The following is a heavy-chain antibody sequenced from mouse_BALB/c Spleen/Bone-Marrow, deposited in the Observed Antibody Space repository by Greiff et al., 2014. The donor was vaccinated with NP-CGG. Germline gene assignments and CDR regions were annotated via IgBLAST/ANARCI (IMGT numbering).Heavy chain of an antibody. CDR1: GFNIKDTY. J-gene: IGHJ2*01. CDR3: ATYYYGSSYFDY. V-gene: IGHV14-3*02. D-gene: IGHD1-1*01. Sequence: EVQLQQSGAELVKPGASVKLSCTASGFNIKDTYMHWVKQRPEQGLEWIGRIDPANGNTKYDPKFQGKATITADTSSNTAYLQLRSLTSEDTAVYYCATYYYGSSYFDYWGQGTTLTVSS. CDR2: IDPANGNT.